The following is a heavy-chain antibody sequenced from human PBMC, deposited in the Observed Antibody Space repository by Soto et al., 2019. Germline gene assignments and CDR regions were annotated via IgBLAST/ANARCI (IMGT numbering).Heavy chain of an antibody. J-gene: IGHJ4*02. CDR1: GGSISSGGYY. D-gene: IGHD2-15*01. CDR2: IYYSGST. V-gene: IGHV4-31*03. CDR3: ATQTVLGYCSGGSCYGYFDY. Sequence: SETLSLTCTVSGGSISSGGYYWSWIRQHPGKGLEWIGYIYYSGSTYYNPSLKSRVTISVDTSKNQFSLKLSSVTAADTAVYYCATQTVLGYCSGGSCYGYFDYWGQGTLVTVSS.